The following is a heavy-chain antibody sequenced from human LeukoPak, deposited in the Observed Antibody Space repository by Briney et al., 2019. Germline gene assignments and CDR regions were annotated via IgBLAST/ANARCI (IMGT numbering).Heavy chain of an antibody. Sequence: TSETLSLTCTVSGGSISSSSYYWGWIRQPPGKGLEWIGSIYYSGSTYYNPSLKSRVTISVDTSKNQFSLKLSSVTAADTAVYYCARHVGYCSSTSCYILHFDYWCQGTLVTVSS. D-gene: IGHD2-2*01. CDR2: IYYSGST. J-gene: IGHJ4*02. V-gene: IGHV4-39*01. CDR1: GGSISSSSYY. CDR3: ARHVGYCSSTSCYILHFDY.